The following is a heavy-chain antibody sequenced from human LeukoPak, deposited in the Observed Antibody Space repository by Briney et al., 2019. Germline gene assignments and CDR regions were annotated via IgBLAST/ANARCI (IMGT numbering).Heavy chain of an antibody. CDR1: GGSISSYY. J-gene: IGHJ3*02. V-gene: IGHV4-59*01. CDR3: ARDQNSSGYLGAFDI. CDR2: IYYSGST. Sequence: SETLSLTCTVSGGSISSYYWSWIRQPPGKGLEWIGYIYYSGSTNYNPSLKSRVTISVDTSKNQFSLKLSSVTAADTAVYYCARDQNSSGYLGAFDIWGQGTMVTVSS. D-gene: IGHD3-22*01.